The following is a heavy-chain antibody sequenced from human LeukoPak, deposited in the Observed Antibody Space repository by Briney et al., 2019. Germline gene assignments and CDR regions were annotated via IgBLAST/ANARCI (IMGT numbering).Heavy chain of an antibody. CDR1: GFTFSSYW. V-gene: IGHV3-7*01. Sequence: GGSLRLSCAASGFTFSSYWMSWVRQAPGKGLEWLANIKQDGSEKYYVDYVKGRFTISRDNAKNSLYLQMNSLRAEDTAVYYCAREGGYDSAGFGYWGQGTLVTVSS. D-gene: IGHD5-12*01. J-gene: IGHJ4*02. CDR2: IKQDGSEK. CDR3: AREGGYDSAGFGY.